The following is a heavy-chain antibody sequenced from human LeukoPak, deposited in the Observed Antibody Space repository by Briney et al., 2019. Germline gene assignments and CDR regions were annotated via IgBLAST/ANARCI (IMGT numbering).Heavy chain of an antibody. Sequence: GGSLRLSCGASGFTFSKHGMNWVRQAPGKGLEWLSGVSPPGGGTYYADSVKGRFTISRDDSKNTLSLQMNSLRVEDTAVYYCAKGAMVDHFDYWGQGTLVTVSS. J-gene: IGHJ4*02. V-gene: IGHV3-23*01. CDR3: AKGAMVDHFDY. CDR1: GFTFSKHG. D-gene: IGHD5-18*01. CDR2: VSPPGGGT.